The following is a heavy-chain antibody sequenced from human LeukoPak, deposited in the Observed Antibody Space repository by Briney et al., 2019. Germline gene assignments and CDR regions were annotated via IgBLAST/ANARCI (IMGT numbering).Heavy chain of an antibody. CDR3: ASPGSGWRYYFDY. J-gene: IGHJ4*02. CDR1: GYSISSGYY. Sequence: SETLSLTCTVSGYSISSGYYWGRIRQPPGKGLEWIGSIYHSGSTYYNPSLKSRVTISVDTSKNQFSLKLSSVTAADTAVYYCASPGSGWRYYFDYWGQGTLVTVSS. V-gene: IGHV4-38-2*02. D-gene: IGHD6-19*01. CDR2: IYHSGST.